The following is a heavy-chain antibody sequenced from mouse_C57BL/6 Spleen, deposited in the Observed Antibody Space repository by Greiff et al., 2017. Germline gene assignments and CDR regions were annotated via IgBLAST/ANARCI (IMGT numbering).Heavy chain of an antibody. V-gene: IGHV1-59*01. Sequence: QVQLQQPGAELVRPGTSVKLSCKASGYTFTSYWMHWVKQRPGQGLEWIGVIDPSDSYTNYNQKFKGKATLTVDTSSSTASMQLSSLTSEDSAVYYCARLTDYYGSSPQFDYWGQGTTLTVSA. J-gene: IGHJ2*01. CDR1: GYTFTSYW. CDR3: ARLTDYYGSSPQFDY. CDR2: IDPSDSYT. D-gene: IGHD1-1*01.